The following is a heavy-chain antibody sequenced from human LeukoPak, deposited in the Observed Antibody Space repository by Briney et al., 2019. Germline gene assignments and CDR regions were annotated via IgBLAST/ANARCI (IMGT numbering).Heavy chain of an antibody. CDR3: ARGQLEWENYYYGMDV. J-gene: IGHJ6*02. V-gene: IGHV3-74*01. Sequence: GGSLRLSCAASGFTFSSPWMHWVRQAPGKGLVWVSRINSDGSATAYADSVKGRFTISRDNAENTLYLQMNSLRAEDTAVYYCARGQLEWENYYYGMDVWGQGTTVTVSS. D-gene: IGHD1-1*01. CDR1: GFTFSSPW. CDR2: INSDGSAT.